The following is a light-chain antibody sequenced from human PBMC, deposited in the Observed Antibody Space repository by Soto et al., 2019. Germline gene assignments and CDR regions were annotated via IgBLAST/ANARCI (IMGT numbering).Light chain of an antibody. V-gene: IGKV1-17*01. CDR2: AAS. CDR1: QDIRND. CDR3: LQHNSYPIT. J-gene: IGKJ5*01. Sequence: DIQMTQSPSSLSASVGDRVTITCRASQDIRNDLGWYQQKQGKAPKRLIYAASSLQSGVPSRFSGSGSGTELTITLSSLQPEDFGTYYCLQHNSYPITFGQGTRLEIK.